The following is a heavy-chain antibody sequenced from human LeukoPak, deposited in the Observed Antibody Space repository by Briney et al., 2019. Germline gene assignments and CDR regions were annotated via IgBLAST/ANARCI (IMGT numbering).Heavy chain of an antibody. CDR3: AKALSYGYKSMFEY. Sequence: PGTSLRLSCAASGITFSNYGMHWVRQAPGQGLEWVAVISYDESNTYYGESVKGRFTISRDNSKNTLYLQMNTLRPEDTAMYHCAKALSYGYKSMFEYWGQGTLVTVSS. J-gene: IGHJ4*02. CDR1: GITFSNYG. D-gene: IGHD3-10*01. CDR2: ISYDESNT. V-gene: IGHV3-30*18.